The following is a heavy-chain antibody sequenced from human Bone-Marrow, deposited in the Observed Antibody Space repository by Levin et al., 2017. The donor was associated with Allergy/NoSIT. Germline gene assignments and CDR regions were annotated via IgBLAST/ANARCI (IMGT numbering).Heavy chain of an antibody. V-gene: IGHV1-2*06. Sequence: GESLKISCKTSGYTFTGYYMHWVRQAPGQGLEWMGRINPNSGGTNYAQKFQGRVTMTRDTSISTAYMELTSLRFDDTAIYYCATHCSGTTCYSLDAFDIWGQGTMVTVSS. CDR1: GYTFTGYY. D-gene: IGHD2-15*01. CDR3: ATHCSGTTCYSLDAFDI. CDR2: INPNSGGT. J-gene: IGHJ3*02.